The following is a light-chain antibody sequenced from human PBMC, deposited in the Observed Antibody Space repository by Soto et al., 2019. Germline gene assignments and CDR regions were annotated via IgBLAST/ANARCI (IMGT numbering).Light chain of an antibody. J-gene: IGKJ2*01. CDR1: QSLLDSDDGNTY. CDR2: TLS. Sequence: DIVMTQTPLSLPVTPGEPASISCRSSQSLLDSDDGNTYLDWYLQKPGQSPQLLIYTLSYRASGLQDRFSGNGSSTDFTLKISRVEAEDVGVYYCMQRIEFPYTFRLGTKLEIK. V-gene: IGKV2-40*01. CDR3: MQRIEFPYT.